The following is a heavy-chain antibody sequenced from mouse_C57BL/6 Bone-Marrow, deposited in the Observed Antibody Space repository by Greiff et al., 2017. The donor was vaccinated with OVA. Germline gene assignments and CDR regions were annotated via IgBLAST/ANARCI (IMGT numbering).Heavy chain of an antibody. J-gene: IGHJ4*01. Sequence: EVQLQQSGAELVRPGASVKLSCTASGFNIKDYYMHWVKQRPEQGLEWIGGIDPEAGDTDYAPKFQGKATMTADTSSNTAYLELRSLTSADTAVYYGNTSTTEVEDYWGQGTSVTVSS. V-gene: IGHV14-1*01. CDR2: IDPEAGDT. D-gene: IGHD1-1*01. CDR3: NTSTTEVEDY. CDR1: GFNIKDYY.